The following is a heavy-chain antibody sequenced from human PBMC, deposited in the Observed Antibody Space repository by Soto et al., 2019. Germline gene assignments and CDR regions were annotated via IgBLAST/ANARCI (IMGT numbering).Heavy chain of an antibody. CDR1: GYTFSSHS. CDR2: IIPLFGLT. V-gene: IGHV1-69*04. D-gene: IGHD2-2*01. Sequence: QGQLVQSGAEVKKLGSSVKVSCKASGYTFSSHSVTWVRQAPGQGLEWVGRIIPLFGLTNYAQKFQGRVTLTADKSTNTAYMELNSLTPKDTAIYYCAKDRNISTQVTCYGASDVWGQGTLVTVSS. J-gene: IGHJ1*01. CDR3: AKDRNISTQVTCYGASDV.